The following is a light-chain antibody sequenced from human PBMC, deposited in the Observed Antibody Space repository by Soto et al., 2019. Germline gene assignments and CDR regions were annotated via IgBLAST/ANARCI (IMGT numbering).Light chain of an antibody. J-gene: IGKJ1*01. CDR2: GAS. CDR3: QQYGSSPQK. CDR1: QSVSSDS. V-gene: IGKV3-20*01. Sequence: IVLTQSPGTLSLSPGERATLSCRASQSVSSDSLAWYQHKLGQAPRLLIYGASTRATGIPDRFSGSGSGTDFTLTISRLEPEDFAVFYCQQYGSSPQKFGQGTKVDIK.